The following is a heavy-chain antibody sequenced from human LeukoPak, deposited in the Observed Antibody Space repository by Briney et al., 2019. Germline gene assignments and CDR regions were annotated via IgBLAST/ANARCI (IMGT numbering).Heavy chain of an antibody. CDR3: ARREVDDSSGYYGRDY. V-gene: IGHV1-69*13. CDR2: IIPIFGTA. CDR1: GGTFSSYA. D-gene: IGHD3-22*01. Sequence: SVKVSCKASGGTFSSYAISWVRQAPGQGLELMGGIIPIFGTANYAQKFQGRVTITADESTSTAYMELSSLRSEDTAVYYCARREVDDSSGYYGRDYWGQGTLVTVSS. J-gene: IGHJ4*02.